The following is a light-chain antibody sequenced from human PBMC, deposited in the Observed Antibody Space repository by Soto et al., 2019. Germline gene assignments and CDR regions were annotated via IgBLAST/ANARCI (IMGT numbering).Light chain of an antibody. CDR2: DSS. V-gene: IGKV1-9*01. Sequence: DIQLTQSPSFLSASVEDRVTISCRASYDISSSLAWYQQEPGKPPKLLIYDSSTLQPGVPSRFTGSGSGRKFTLTISGLQFGDFATYFCQQLSHYPYTFCQGTKLEF. CDR1: YDISSS. CDR3: QQLSHYPYT. J-gene: IGKJ2*01.